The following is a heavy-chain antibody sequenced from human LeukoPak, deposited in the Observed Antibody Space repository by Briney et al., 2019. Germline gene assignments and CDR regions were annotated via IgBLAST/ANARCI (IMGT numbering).Heavy chain of an antibody. CDR2: ISGSGGST. D-gene: IGHD6-13*01. V-gene: IGHV3-23*01. CDR1: GFTFSSYV. Sequence: GGSLRLSCAASGFTFSSYVMSWVRQAPGKGLEWVSAISGSGGSTYYADSVKGRFTISRDNSKNTLYLQMNSLRAEDTAVYYCGTGYSSSWYRVYWGQGTLVTVSS. CDR3: GTGYSSSWYRVY. J-gene: IGHJ4*02.